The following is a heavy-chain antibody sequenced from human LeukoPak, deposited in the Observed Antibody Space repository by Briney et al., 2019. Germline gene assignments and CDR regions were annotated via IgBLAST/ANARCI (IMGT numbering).Heavy chain of an antibody. CDR2: INPNSGGT. J-gene: IGHJ4*02. D-gene: IGHD6-19*01. Sequence: AAVKVSCKASGYTFTGYYMHWVRQAPGQGLEWVGRINPNSGGTNYAQKFQGRVTMTRDTSISTAYMELSRLRSDDTAVYYCARLPRITLASPPLAHNRRDYWGQGTPVTVSS. V-gene: IGHV1-2*06. CDR1: GYTFTGYY. CDR3: ARLPRITLASPPLAHNRRDY.